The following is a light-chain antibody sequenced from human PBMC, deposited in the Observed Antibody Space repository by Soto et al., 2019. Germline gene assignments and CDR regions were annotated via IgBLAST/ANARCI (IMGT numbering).Light chain of an antibody. CDR2: GAS. J-gene: IGKJ2*02. V-gene: IGKV3-20*01. CDR1: QSVSSNY. CDR3: QHYGTSPRT. Sequence: EIVLTQSPGTLSLSPGERVTLSCRASQSVSSNYLAWYQQKPGQAPRLLIYGASSRATGIPDRFSGSGSGTDFPLTISRLEPEDFAVYYCQHYGTSPRTFGQGTKLEIK.